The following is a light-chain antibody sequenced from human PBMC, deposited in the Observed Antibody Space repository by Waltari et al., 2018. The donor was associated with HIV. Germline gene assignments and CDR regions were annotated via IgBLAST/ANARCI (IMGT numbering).Light chain of an antibody. CDR2: DAS. V-gene: IGKV3-11*01. J-gene: IGKJ1*01. Sequence: EIMLTQSPATLSLSPGERATLSCRASQSVSNYLTWYQQKPGQAPRLLIYDASSRATGVPPRFSGSGSGTDFTLTITSLEPEDFAVYYCQQRSNWLWTFGQGTKVEVK. CDR3: QQRSNWLWT. CDR1: QSVSNY.